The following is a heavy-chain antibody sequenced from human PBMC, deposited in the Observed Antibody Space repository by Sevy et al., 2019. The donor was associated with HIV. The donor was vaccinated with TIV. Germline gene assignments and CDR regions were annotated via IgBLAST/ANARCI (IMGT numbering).Heavy chain of an antibody. CDR2: IYYSGST. Sequence: SETLSLTCTVSGGSISSGGYYWSWIRQHPGKGLEWIGYIYYSGSTYYNPSLKSRFTISVDTSKNQFSLKLSSVTAADTAVYYCARLNDYSITRDYYYGMDVWGQGTTVTVSS. D-gene: IGHD4-4*01. CDR3: ARLNDYSITRDYYYGMDV. V-gene: IGHV4-31*03. CDR1: GGSISSGGYY. J-gene: IGHJ6*02.